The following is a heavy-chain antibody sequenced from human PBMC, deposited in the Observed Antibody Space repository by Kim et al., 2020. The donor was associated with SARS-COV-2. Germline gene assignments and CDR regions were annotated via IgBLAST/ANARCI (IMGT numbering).Heavy chain of an antibody. V-gene: IGHV3-48*03. D-gene: IGHD2-15*01. CDR2: ISSSGSTI. J-gene: IGHJ6*02. Sequence: GGSLRLSCAASGFTFSSYEMNWVRQAPGKGLEWVSYISSSGSTIYYADSVKGRFTISRDNAKNSLYLQMNSLRAEDTAVYYCARAEVGYCSGGSCPGDGMDVWGQGTTVTVSS. CDR3: ARAEVGYCSGGSCPGDGMDV. CDR1: GFTFSSYE.